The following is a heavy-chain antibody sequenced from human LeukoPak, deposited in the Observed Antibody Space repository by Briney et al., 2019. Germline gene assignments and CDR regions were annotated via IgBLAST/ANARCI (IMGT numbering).Heavy chain of an antibody. V-gene: IGHV4-59*08. CDR3: AQTTGWPGFDY. D-gene: IGHD4-11*01. Sequence: SETLSLTCSVSGASTSTYDWSWLRQPPGKGLDCIGYIYHSGSTNSNPSLKTRVTISVDTSKNQFSLRLTSLTATDTAIYYCAQTTGWPGFDYWGPGVLVTVSS. J-gene: IGHJ4*02. CDR2: IYHSGST. CDR1: GASTSTYD.